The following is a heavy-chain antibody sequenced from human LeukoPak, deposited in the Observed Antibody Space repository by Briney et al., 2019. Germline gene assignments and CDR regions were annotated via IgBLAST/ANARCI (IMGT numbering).Heavy chain of an antibody. J-gene: IGHJ6*03. CDR1: GYTFTGYY. D-gene: IGHD7-27*01. CDR3: ARDKWGYYYYYMDV. Sequence: ASVKVSCKASGYTFTGYYMHWVRQAPGQGLEWMGWINPNSGGTNYAQKFQGRVTMTRDTSISTAYMELSRLRSDDTAVYYCARDKWGYYYYYMDVWGKGTTGTVSS. CDR2: INPNSGGT. V-gene: IGHV1-2*02.